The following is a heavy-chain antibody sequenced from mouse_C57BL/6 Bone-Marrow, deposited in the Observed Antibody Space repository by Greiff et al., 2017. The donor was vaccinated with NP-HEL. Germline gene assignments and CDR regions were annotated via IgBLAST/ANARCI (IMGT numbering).Heavy chain of an antibody. CDR1: GFTFSSYA. CDR3: ARGEGDGFFDY. CDR2: ISDGGSYT. V-gene: IGHV5-4*01. J-gene: IGHJ2*01. Sequence: DVQLVESGGGLVKPGGSLKLSCAASGFTFSSYAMSWVRQTPEKRLEWVATISDGGSYTYYPDNVKGRFTISRDNAKNNLYLQMSHLKSEDTAMYYCARGEGDGFFDYWGQGTTLTVSS. D-gene: IGHD2-3*01.